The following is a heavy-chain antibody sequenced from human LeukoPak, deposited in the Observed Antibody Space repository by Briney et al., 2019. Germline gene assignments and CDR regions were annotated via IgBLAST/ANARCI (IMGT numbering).Heavy chain of an antibody. D-gene: IGHD2-2*01. J-gene: IGHJ4*02. V-gene: IGHV1-2*02. Sequence: ASVKVSCKTSGYTFTGSYLHWVRQAPGQGLEWRGWTNPSTGGTKSAQQFEGRVTMTRDTSNTTGYLELRSLRLDDTATYYCARGGAFCSITTCHEFDHWGQGTLVIISS. CDR3: ARGGAFCSITTCHEFDH. CDR1: GYTFTGSY. CDR2: TNPSTGGT.